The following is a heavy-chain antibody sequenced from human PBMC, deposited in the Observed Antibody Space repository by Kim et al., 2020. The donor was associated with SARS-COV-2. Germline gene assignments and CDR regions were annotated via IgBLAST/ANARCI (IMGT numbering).Heavy chain of an antibody. CDR2: ISYDGSNK. D-gene: IGHD2-2*01. CDR3: ARDTSPGIVVVPAAADY. V-gene: IGHV3-30*04. Sequence: GGSLRLSCAASGFTFSSYAMHWVRQAPGKGLEWVAVISYDGSNKYYADSVKGRFTISRDNSKNTLYLQMNSLRAEDTAVYYCARDTSPGIVVVPAAADYWGQGTLVTVSS. J-gene: IGHJ4*02. CDR1: GFTFSSYA.